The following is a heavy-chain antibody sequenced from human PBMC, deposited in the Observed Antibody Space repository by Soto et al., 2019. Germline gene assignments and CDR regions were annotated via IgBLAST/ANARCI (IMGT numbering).Heavy chain of an antibody. J-gene: IGHJ6*03. V-gene: IGHV4-34*01. CDR2: INHSGST. Sequence: QVQLQQWGAGLLKPSETLSLTCAVYGGSVSGYYWSWIRQPPGKGLEWIGEINHSGSTNYNPSLKLRVTISVDTSKTQFSLKLSSVTAPDTAVYYCARLPAINYYAYMDVWGKGTTVTVSS. CDR3: ARLPAINYYAYMDV. D-gene: IGHD5-12*01. CDR1: GGSVSGYY.